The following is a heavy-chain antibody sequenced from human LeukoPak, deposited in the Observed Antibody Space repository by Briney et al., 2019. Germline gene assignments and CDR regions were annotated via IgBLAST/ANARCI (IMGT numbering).Heavy chain of an antibody. CDR1: DFIFTKYW. CDR3: ARDEVGGPLKY. J-gene: IGHJ4*02. D-gene: IGHD1-26*01. CDR2: IREDGNKE. V-gene: IGHV3-7*01. Sequence: GGSLRLSCLASDFIFTKYWMTWVRQATGRGLEWVANIREDGNKENYIDSVGGRFSISRDNDKNSVYLQVNSLRAEDWAVFLFARDEVGGPLKYWGQGVLVTVSS.